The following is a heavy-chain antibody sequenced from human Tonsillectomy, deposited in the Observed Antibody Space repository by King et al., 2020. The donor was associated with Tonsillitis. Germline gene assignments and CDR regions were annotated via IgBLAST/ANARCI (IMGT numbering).Heavy chain of an antibody. V-gene: IGHV4-59*01. J-gene: IGHJ4*02. CDR3: ASDSGSYRRFDY. CDR1: GGSISSYY. CDR2: IYYSGST. Sequence: LQLQESGPGLVKPSETLSLTCTVSGGSISSYYWSWNRQPPGKGLEWIGYIYYSGSTNYNPSLESRVTISVDTSKNQFSLKLSSVTAADTAVYYCASDSGSYRRFDYWGQGTLVTVSS. D-gene: IGHD1-26*01.